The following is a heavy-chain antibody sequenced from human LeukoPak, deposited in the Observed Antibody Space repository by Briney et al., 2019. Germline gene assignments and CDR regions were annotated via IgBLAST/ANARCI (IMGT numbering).Heavy chain of an antibody. CDR3: ARSSGRDDSSGYPLYYFDY. Sequence: GESLKISCKGSGYSFTSYWIGWVRQMPGKGLEWMGIIYPGDSDTRYSPSFQGRVTISADKSISTAYLQWSSLKASDTAMYYCARSSGRDDSSGYPLYYFDYWGQGTLVTVSS. CDR1: GYSFTSYW. D-gene: IGHD3-22*01. V-gene: IGHV5-51*01. J-gene: IGHJ4*02. CDR2: IYPGDSDT.